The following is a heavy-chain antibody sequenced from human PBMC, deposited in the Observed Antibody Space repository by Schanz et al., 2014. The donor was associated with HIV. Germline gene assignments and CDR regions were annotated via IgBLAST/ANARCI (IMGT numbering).Heavy chain of an antibody. J-gene: IGHJ6*02. Sequence: VQVVESGGGVVQPGRSLRLSCAASGFTFSNFAMHWVRQAPGKGLEWAAVIWYDGTNIDYADSVKGRFTISRDNSKNTLFLQMNSLRGEDTAVYYCARVANWDYYGMDVWGRGTTVTVSS. CDR1: GFTFSNFA. D-gene: IGHD3-16*01. CDR3: ARVANWDYYGMDV. CDR2: IWYDGTNI. V-gene: IGHV3-33*01.